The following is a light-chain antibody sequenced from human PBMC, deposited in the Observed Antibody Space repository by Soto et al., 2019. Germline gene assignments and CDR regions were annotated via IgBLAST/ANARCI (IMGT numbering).Light chain of an antibody. Sequence: EIVMTQSPATLSVSPGERATLSCRASQSVTNNLAWYQQKPGQAPRLLIYGASTRSTGVPARFSGSGSGTEFTLTISSLQSEDSAVYYCQKYSKWPLTFGQGAKVEIK. CDR2: GAS. J-gene: IGKJ1*01. V-gene: IGKV3-15*01. CDR1: QSVTNN. CDR3: QKYSKWPLT.